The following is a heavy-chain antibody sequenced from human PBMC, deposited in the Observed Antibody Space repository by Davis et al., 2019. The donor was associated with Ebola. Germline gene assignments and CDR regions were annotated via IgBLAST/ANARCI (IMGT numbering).Heavy chain of an antibody. Sequence: SETLSLTCTVSGGSISSSSYYWGWIRQPPGKGLEWIGSIYYSGSTYYNPSLKSRVTISVDTSKNQFSLKLSSVTAADTAVYYCARVHGYSYGYVDYYYYGMDVWGQGTTVTVSS. CDR1: GGSISSSSYY. J-gene: IGHJ6*02. D-gene: IGHD5-18*01. V-gene: IGHV4-39*07. CDR2: IYYSGST. CDR3: ARVHGYSYGYVDYYYYGMDV.